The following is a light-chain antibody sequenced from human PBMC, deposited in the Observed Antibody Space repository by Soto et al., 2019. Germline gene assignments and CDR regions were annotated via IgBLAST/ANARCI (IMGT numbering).Light chain of an antibody. CDR1: QSALFTSSNKNY. CDR3: QQYFSIPMFT. V-gene: IGKV4-1*01. J-gene: IGKJ2*01. Sequence: DIVLTQSPDYLAVSRGEPATINCKTSQSALFTSSNKNYIAWYQRRPGQPLKLLFYWASTRASGVPDRFSASGSGTAFTLTISSLQPEDAAIYYCQQYFSIPMFTFAQGTKLQIK. CDR2: WAS.